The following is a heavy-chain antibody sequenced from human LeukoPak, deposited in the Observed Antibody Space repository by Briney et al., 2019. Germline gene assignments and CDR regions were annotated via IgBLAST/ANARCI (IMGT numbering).Heavy chain of an antibody. CDR2: ISGTGGTT. J-gene: IGHJ4*02. D-gene: IGHD4-17*01. V-gene: IGHV3-23*01. Sequence: GGSLRLSCAASGFTFSTYGMNWVRQAPGKGLEWVSTISGTGGTTYYADSVKGRFTISRDNSKNTLFLQFNSLRADDTAVYYCAKGRGTTVTAAANYWGQGTLVTVSS. CDR1: GFTFSTYG. CDR3: AKGRGTTVTAAANY.